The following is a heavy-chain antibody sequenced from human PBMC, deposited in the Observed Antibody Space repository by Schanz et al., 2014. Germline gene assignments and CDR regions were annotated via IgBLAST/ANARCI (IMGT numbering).Heavy chain of an antibody. CDR3: ARGLIAAAGGAFDY. Sequence: EVQLLESGGGLVQPGGSLRLSCAASGFTFGDYAMTWVRQAPGKGLEWVSAINTGVNTYYADSVRGRFTMSRDNSKNTLYLQMNSHRAGDAAVYYYARGLIAAAGGAFDYWGQGTLVAVSS. CDR2: INTGVNT. V-gene: IGHV3-23*01. J-gene: IGHJ4*02. CDR1: GFTFGDYA. D-gene: IGHD6-13*01.